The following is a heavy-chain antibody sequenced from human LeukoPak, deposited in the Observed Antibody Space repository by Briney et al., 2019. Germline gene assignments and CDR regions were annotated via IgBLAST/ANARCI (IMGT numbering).Heavy chain of an antibody. CDR1: GGSIRSSYYY. CDR3: ARGVGCSGGSRYSDY. J-gene: IGHJ4*02. D-gene: IGHD2-15*01. Sequence: PPETLSLTCTVSGGSIRSSYYYWGWIRQPPGKGLEWIGSIYDSGSTYYNPSLKSRVTISVDTSKNQFSLKLSSVTAADTAVYYCARGVGCSGGSRYSDYWGQGTLVTVSS. V-gene: IGHV4-39*07. CDR2: IYDSGST.